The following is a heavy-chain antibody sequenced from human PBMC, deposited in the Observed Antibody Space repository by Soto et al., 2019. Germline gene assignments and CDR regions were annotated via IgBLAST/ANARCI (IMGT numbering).Heavy chain of an antibody. Sequence: EVQLVESGGGLVQPGGSLRLSCAASGFTVSSNYMSWVRQAPGKGLEWVSVIYSVGTTYSADSVEGRFTISRDTSKNTLYLQMNSLRAEDTAVYYCARGNSGYDAYFDYWGQGTLVTVSS. J-gene: IGHJ4*02. V-gene: IGHV3-66*01. CDR2: IYSVGTT. CDR1: GFTVSSNY. D-gene: IGHD5-12*01. CDR3: ARGNSGYDAYFDY.